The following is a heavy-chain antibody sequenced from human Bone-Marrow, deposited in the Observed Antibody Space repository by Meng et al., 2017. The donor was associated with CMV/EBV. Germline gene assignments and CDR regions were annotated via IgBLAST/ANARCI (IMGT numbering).Heavy chain of an antibody. CDR2: ISSSSYI. Sequence: GGSLRLSCAASGFTFSSYSMNWVRQAPGKGLEWVSSISSSSYIYYADSVKGRFTISRDNAKNSLYLQMNSLRAEDTAVYYCARGMYYYDSSGYFDYWGQGTLVTVSS. D-gene: IGHD3-22*01. J-gene: IGHJ4*02. CDR3: ARGMYYYDSSGYFDY. V-gene: IGHV3-21*01. CDR1: GFTFSSYS.